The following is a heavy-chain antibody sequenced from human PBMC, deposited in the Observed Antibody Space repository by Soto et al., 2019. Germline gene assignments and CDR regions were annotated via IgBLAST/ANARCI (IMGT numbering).Heavy chain of an antibody. J-gene: IGHJ4*02. D-gene: IGHD6-19*01. Sequence: QVQLVESGGGVVQPGRSLRLSCAAAGFTFSSYGMHWVRQAPGKGLEWVAGIWYDGSNKYYADSVKGRFTISRDNSKNTLYLQMNSLRAEDTAVYYCARDARIAVAGTDYYFDYWGQGTLVTVSS. CDR2: IWYDGSNK. CDR1: GFTFSSYG. CDR3: ARDARIAVAGTDYYFDY. V-gene: IGHV3-33*01.